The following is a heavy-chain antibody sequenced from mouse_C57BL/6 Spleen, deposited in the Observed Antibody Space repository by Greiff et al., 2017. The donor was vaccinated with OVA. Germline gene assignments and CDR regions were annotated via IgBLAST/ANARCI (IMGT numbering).Heavy chain of an antibody. J-gene: IGHJ2*01. D-gene: IGHD1-1*01. CDR3: ARSGTTVVAPSYYFDY. Sequence: QVQLKQPGTELVKPGASVKLSCKASGYTFTSYWMHWVKQRPGQGLEWIGNINPSNGGTNYNEKFKSKATLTVDKSSSTAYMQLSSLTSEDSAVYYCARSGTTVVAPSYYFDYWGQGTTLTVSA. V-gene: IGHV1-53*01. CDR1: GYTFTSYW. CDR2: INPSNGGT.